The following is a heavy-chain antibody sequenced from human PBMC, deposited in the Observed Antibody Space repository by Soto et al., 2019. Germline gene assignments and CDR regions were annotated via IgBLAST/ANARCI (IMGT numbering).Heavy chain of an antibody. V-gene: IGHV4-4*07. Sequence: SETLSLTCTVSGGSISNYYWTWIRQPAGKGLEWIGRIYTTGSTNYNPSLKSRLTMSVDTSNNQFSLNLKSVTAADTALYYCARQTTYISSWFDYWGHGTLVTVSS. D-gene: IGHD6-13*01. CDR3: ARQTTYISSWFDY. J-gene: IGHJ5*01. CDR2: IYTTGST. CDR1: GGSISNYY.